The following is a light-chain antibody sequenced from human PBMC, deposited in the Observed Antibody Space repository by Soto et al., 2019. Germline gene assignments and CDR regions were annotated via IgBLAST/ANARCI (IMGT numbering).Light chain of an antibody. CDR2: GAS. J-gene: IGKJ3*01. CDR3: QQRGNWPPGFT. CDR1: QSVSSN. V-gene: IGKV3-15*01. Sequence: ERVMTQTVASRAESAGAKATVSWRASQSVSSNLAWYQQKPGKAPRLLVYGASTRATGIPARLSGSGSGKEFTLNISGLQSEDVAVYYCQQRGNWPPGFTFGPGTKVDIK.